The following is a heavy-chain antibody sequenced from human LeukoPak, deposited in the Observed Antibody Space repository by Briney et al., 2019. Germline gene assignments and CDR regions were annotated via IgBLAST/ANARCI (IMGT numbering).Heavy chain of an antibody. CDR2: ISSSSYI. J-gene: IGHJ4*02. D-gene: IGHD6-13*01. CDR3: ARDLMGIAYRGAFYY. V-gene: IGHV3-21*04. Sequence: GGSLRLSCAASGFTFSSYSMNWVRQAPGKGLEWVSSISSSSYIYYADSVKGRFTISRDNAKNSLYLQMNSLRAEDTAVYYCARDLMGIAYRGAFYYWGQGTLVTVSS. CDR1: GFTFSSYS.